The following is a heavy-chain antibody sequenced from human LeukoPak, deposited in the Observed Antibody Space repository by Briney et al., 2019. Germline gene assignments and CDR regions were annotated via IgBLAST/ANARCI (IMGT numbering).Heavy chain of an antibody. CDR3: ASLNSGSYGAYDAFDI. CDR1: GGSISSGGYY. CDR2: IYHSGST. J-gene: IGHJ3*02. D-gene: IGHD1-26*01. Sequence: SQTLSLTCTVSGGSISSGGYYWSWIRQPPGKGLEWIGYIYHSGSTYYNPSLKSRVTISVDRSKNQFSLKLSSVTAADTAVYYCASLNSGSYGAYDAFDIWGQGTMVTVSS. V-gene: IGHV4-30-2*01.